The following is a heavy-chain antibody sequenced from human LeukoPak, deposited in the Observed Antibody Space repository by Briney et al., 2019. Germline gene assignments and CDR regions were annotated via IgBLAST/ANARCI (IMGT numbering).Heavy chain of an antibody. CDR1: GFTFSTYA. J-gene: IGHJ4*02. CDR3: APHAVAGTD. V-gene: IGHV3-23*01. D-gene: IGHD6-19*01. CDR2: ITGTSGNI. Sequence: GGSLRLSCAASGFTFSTYAMSWVRQAPGKGLEWVSSITGTSGNIYSADSVRGRFSISRDNSKNMLYLQMNSLRAEDTAVYYCAPHAVAGTDWGQGTLVTVSS.